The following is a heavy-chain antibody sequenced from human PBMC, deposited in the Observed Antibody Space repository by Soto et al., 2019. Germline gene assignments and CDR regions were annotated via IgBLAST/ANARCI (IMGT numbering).Heavy chain of an antibody. D-gene: IGHD2-21*01. CDR3: ARSGRRDGYRFDY. J-gene: IGHJ4*02. CDR1: CGSISSFY. CDR2: IYYSGST. Sequence: TSLTLSLTCTVVCGSISSFYCSWIIQPPGKGLEWIGYIYYSGSTNYNPSLKSRVTISVDTSKNQFSLKLSSVTAADTAVYYCARSGRRDGYRFDYWGQGTLVTVSS. V-gene: IGHV4-59*01.